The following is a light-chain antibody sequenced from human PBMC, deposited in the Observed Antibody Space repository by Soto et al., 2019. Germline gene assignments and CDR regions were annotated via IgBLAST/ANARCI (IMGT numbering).Light chain of an antibody. CDR2: GNT. J-gene: IGLJ1*01. V-gene: IGLV1-40*01. Sequence: QSVLTQPPSVSGAPGQRVTISCTGGSSNIGSTYDVQWYQQLPGTAPKLLIHGNTDRPSGVPDQFSGSKSGTSASLAITGLQADDEADYYCQSYDDSLSVHYVFGTGTKLTVL. CDR3: QSYDDSLSVHYV. CDR1: SSNIGSTYD.